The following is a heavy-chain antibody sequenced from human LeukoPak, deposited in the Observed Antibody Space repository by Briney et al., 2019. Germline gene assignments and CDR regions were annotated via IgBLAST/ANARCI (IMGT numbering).Heavy chain of an antibody. J-gene: IGHJ4*02. D-gene: IGHD4-17*01. CDR1: GFTFTNAW. V-gene: IGHV3-9*01. CDR2: ISWNSGSI. CDR3: AKASLPGDYVDY. Sequence: PGGSLRLSCAASGFTFTNAWVTWVRQAPGKGLEWVSGISWNSGSIGYADSVKGRFTISRDNAKNSLYLQMNSLRAEDTALYYCAKASLPGDYVDYWGQGTLVTVSS.